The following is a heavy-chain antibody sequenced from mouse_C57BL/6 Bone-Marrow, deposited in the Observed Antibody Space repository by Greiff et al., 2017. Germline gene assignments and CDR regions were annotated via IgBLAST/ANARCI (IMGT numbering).Heavy chain of an antibody. CDR3: ARIGGGVDY. CDR1: GFSLSTFGMG. J-gene: IGHJ2*01. V-gene: IGHV8-8*01. CDR2: IWWDGDK. D-gene: IGHD1-1*02. Sequence: QVTLKESGPGILQPSQTLSLTCTFSGFSLSTFGMGVGWIRQPSGKGLEWLAHIWWDGDKYYNPALKSRLTISKDTSKKQVFLKIANVDTADTATYYCARIGGGVDYWGQGTTLTVSS.